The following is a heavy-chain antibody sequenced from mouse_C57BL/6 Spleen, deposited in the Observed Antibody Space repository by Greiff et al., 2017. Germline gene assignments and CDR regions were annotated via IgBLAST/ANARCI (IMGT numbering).Heavy chain of an antibody. CDR1: GYTFTSSW. Sequence: QVQLQHPGTELVKPGASVKLSCKASGYTFTSSWMHWVKQRPGQGLEWIGIINPSNGGTNYNEKFKGKATLTVDKSSSKAYMQLSSLTSEDAAVYSCASGGDYYWYFDVWGTGTTVTVSS. J-gene: IGHJ1*03. V-gene: IGHV1-53*01. D-gene: IGHD2-4*01. CDR2: INPSNGGT. CDR3: ASGGDYYWYFDV.